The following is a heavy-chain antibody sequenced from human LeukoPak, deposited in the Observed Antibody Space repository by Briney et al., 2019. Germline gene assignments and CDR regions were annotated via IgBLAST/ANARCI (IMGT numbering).Heavy chain of an antibody. CDR3: AKDTWASNYGFDY. D-gene: IGHD4-11*01. CDR2: ISNSGDDT. J-gene: IGHJ4*02. V-gene: IGHV3-23*01. CDR1: DFTFRRYA. Sequence: GGSLRLSCAASDFTFRRYAMSWVRQAPGKGLEWVSGISNSGDDTYYADSVKGRFTISRDNSKNTLYLQMNSLRAEDTAVYFCAKDTWASNYGFDYWGQGALVTVSS.